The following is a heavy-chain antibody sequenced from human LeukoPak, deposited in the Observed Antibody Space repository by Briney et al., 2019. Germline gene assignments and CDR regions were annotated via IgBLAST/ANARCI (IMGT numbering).Heavy chain of an antibody. CDR2: ISGSGGGT. D-gene: IGHD3-22*01. CDR1: GFTFSDNA. CDR3: AKGSMYYYDSSGYYPT. Sequence: TGGSLRLSCAAAGFTFSDNAMSWVRQAPGKGLEWVSTISGSGGGTFYADSVKGRFTISRDNSKNTLYLQMNSLRAEDTAVYYCAKGSMYYYDSSGYYPTWGRGTLVTVSS. J-gene: IGHJ5*02. V-gene: IGHV3-23*01.